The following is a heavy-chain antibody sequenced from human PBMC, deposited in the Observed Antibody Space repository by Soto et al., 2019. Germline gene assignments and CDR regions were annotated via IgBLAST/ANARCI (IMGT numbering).Heavy chain of an antibody. V-gene: IGHV1-46*01. CDR3: ARDGAAAAGIYYYGMDV. D-gene: IGHD6-13*01. Sequence: ASVKVSCKASGYTFTSYYMHWVRQAPGQGLEWMGIINPSGGSTSYAQKFQGRVTMTRDTSTSTVYMELSSLRSEDTAVYYCARDGAAAAGIYYYGMDVWGQGTTVTVSS. J-gene: IGHJ6*02. CDR1: GYTFTSYY. CDR2: INPSGGST.